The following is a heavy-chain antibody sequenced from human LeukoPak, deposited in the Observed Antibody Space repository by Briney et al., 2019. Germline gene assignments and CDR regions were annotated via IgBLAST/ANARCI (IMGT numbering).Heavy chain of an antibody. D-gene: IGHD5-18*01. J-gene: IGHJ5*02. CDR2: INHSGST. CDR1: GVSLNGYY. V-gene: IGHV4-34*01. Sequence: SETLSLTCAVSGVSLNGYYWSWIRQPPGKGLEWIGEINHSGSTNYNPSLKSRVTISVDTSKNQFPLKLSSVTAADTAVYYCARGQKAVRYYTAMGYRPGWFDPWGQGTLVTVSS. CDR3: ARGQKAVRYYTAMGYRPGWFDP.